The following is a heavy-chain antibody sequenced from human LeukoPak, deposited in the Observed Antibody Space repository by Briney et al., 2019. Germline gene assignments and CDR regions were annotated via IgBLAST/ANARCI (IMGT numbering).Heavy chain of an antibody. V-gene: IGHV3-21*01. Sequence: PGGSLRLSCAASGFTFSSYSMNWVRQAPGKGLEWVSSISSSSSYIYYADSVKGRFTISRDNAKNSLYLQMNSLRAEDTAVYYCARYPQYYYYYYMDVWGKGTTVTVSS. CDR2: ISSSSSYI. CDR3: ARYPQYYYYYYMDV. CDR1: GFTFSSYS. J-gene: IGHJ6*03.